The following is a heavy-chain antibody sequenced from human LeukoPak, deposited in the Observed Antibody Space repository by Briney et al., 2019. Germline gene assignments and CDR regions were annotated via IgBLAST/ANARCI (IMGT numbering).Heavy chain of an antibody. Sequence: PSETLSLTCAVYGGSFSGYYWSWIRQPPGKGLEWIGEINHSGSTNYNPSLKSRVTISVDTSKNQFSLELSSVTAADTAVYYCHLLGYYYDSSGYWYFDYWGQGTLVTVSS. V-gene: IGHV4-34*01. J-gene: IGHJ4*02. CDR2: INHSGST. D-gene: IGHD3-22*01. CDR1: GGSFSGYY. CDR3: HLLGYYYDSSGYWYFDY.